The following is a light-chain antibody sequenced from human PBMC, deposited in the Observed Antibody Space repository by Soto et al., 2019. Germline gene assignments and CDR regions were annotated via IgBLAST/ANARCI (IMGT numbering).Light chain of an antibody. CDR1: QNIDNW. V-gene: IGKV1-5*01. Sequence: DIQMTQSPSTLSASVGDRVTITCRASQNIDNWLAWYQQKPGRSPRLLIFDASTLESGAPSRFSGSGSGTEFALTISSRQPDDFATYYCHQYHISFPVSFVPGTKLEIK. CDR2: DAS. J-gene: IGKJ2*01. CDR3: HQYHISFPVS.